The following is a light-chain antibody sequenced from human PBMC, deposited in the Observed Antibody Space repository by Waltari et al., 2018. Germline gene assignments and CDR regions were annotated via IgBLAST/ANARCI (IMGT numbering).Light chain of an antibody. V-gene: IGKV1-33*01. J-gene: IGKJ3*01. CDR1: QDVRSY. CDR2: DAS. Sequence: DIQMTQSPSSLSASVGYRVTITCQASQDVRSYLNWYQQKPGKVPNLLIYDASNLETGVPPRFSGGGSGRDFTLTISSLQPEDIGTYYCQHYHIFPYSFGPGTTVDMK. CDR3: QHYHIFPYS.